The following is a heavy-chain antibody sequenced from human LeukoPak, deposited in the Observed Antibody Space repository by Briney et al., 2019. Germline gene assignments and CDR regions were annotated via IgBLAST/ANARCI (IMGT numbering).Heavy chain of an antibody. CDR2: ISSSGSTI. CDR3: AKDGGYLYDSSEGAFDI. D-gene: IGHD3-22*01. Sequence: GGSLRLSCAASGFTFSSYEMNWVRQAPVKGLEWVSYISSSGSTIYYADSVKGRFTISRDNAKNSLYLQMNSLRAEDTAVYYCAKDGGYLYDSSEGAFDIWGQGTMVTVSS. V-gene: IGHV3-48*03. J-gene: IGHJ3*02. CDR1: GFTFSSYE.